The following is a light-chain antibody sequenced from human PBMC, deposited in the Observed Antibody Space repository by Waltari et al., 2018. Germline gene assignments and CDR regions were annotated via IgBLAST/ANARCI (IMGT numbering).Light chain of an antibody. CDR3: QHYESLPVT. CDR2: HAS. Sequence: EIVLTQSPGTLSLSPGERATLSCRASQSISNYLAWYQQKPGQAPRLLIYHASSRAAGIPDRCSCSGSGTDFSLTSSRLEPEDFAVYYCQHYESLPVTFGQGTKVEIK. V-gene: IGKV3-20*01. J-gene: IGKJ1*01. CDR1: QSISNY.